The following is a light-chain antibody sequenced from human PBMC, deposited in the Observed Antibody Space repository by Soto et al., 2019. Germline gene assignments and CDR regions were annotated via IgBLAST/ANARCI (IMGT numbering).Light chain of an antibody. CDR2: VNSDGSH. CDR1: SGHSSYA. Sequence: QLVLTQSPSASASLGASVKLTCTLSSGHSSYAIAWHQQQPEKGPRYLMKVNSDGSHRKGDGIPDRFSGSSSGAERYLTISSLQSEDEADYYCQTWGTSIRVFGGGTQLTVL. J-gene: IGLJ2*01. V-gene: IGLV4-69*01. CDR3: QTWGTSIRV.